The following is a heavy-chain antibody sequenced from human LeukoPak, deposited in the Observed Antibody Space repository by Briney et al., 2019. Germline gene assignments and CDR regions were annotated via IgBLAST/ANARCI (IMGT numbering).Heavy chain of an antibody. CDR2: INAGNGNT. CDR3: ARDKYNWNDEDYYYGMDV. CDR1: GYTFTSYA. J-gene: IGHJ6*04. D-gene: IGHD1-1*01. V-gene: IGHV1-3*01. Sequence: VASVKVSCKASGYTFTSYAMHWVRQAPGQRLEWMGWINAGNGNTKYSQKFQGGVTITRDTSASTAYMELSSLRSEDTAVYYCARDKYNWNDEDYYYGMDVWGKGTTVTVSS.